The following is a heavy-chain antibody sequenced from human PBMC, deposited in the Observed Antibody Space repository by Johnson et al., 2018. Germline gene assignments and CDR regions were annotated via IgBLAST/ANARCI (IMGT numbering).Heavy chain of an antibody. CDR1: GFTFDDYA. D-gene: IGHD4-23*01. J-gene: IGHJ4*02. Sequence: EVQLLESGGGLVQPGGSLRLSCAASGFTFDDYAMHWVRQAPGKGLEWVSGISWNGGSIGYADSVKGRFTISRDNTKNSLYLQMNSLRAEDTALYYCAKGYYGGNSDLFDYWGQGTLVTVSS. V-gene: IGHV3-9*01. CDR3: AKGYYGGNSDLFDY. CDR2: ISWNGGSI.